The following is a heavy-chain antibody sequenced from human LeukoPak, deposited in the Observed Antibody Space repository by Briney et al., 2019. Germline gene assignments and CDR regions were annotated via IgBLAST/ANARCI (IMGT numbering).Heavy chain of an antibody. V-gene: IGHV3-48*03. D-gene: IGHD3-9*01. CDR2: ISSSGSTI. J-gene: IGHJ4*02. CDR1: GFTFSSYE. Sequence: GGSLRLSCAASGFTFSSYEMNWVRQAPGKGLEWVSYISSSGSTIYYADSVKGRFTISRDNAKNSLYLQMNSLRAEDTAVYYCARAFYDFLTGYPAYFDYWGQGTLVTVSS. CDR3: ARAFYDFLTGYPAYFDY.